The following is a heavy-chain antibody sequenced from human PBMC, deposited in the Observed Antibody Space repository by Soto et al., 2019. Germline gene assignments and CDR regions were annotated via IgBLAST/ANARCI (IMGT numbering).Heavy chain of an antibody. Sequence: SETLSLTCTVSGGSISSYYWSWIRQPPGKGLEWIGYIYYSGSTNYNPSLKSRVTISVDTSKNQFSLKLSSVTAAGTAVYYCARGSYYYDSSGLDYWGQGTLVNVSS. CDR1: GGSISSYY. CDR3: ARGSYYYDSSGLDY. D-gene: IGHD3-22*01. CDR2: IYYSGST. J-gene: IGHJ4*02. V-gene: IGHV4-59*01.